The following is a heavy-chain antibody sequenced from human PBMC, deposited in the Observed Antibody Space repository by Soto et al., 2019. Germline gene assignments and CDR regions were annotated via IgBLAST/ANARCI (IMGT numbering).Heavy chain of an antibody. CDR3: ARVGCSSTSFYGEDFDY. CDR2: ISAYNGNT. CDR1: GYTFTSYG. D-gene: IGHD2-2*01. J-gene: IGHJ4*02. Sequence: QVQLVQSGAEVKKPGASVKVSCKASGYTFTSYGISWVRQAPGQGLEWMGWISAYNGNTNYAQKLQGRVTMTTNTATSTADMELRSLRSYDTAVYYCARVGCSSTSFYGEDFDYWGQGTLVTVSS. V-gene: IGHV1-18*01.